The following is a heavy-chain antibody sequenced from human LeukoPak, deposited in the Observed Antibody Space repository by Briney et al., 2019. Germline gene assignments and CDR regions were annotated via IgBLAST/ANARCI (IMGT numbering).Heavy chain of an antibody. CDR1: GGTFSSYA. CDR3: ATRFSSSSDDY. D-gene: IGHD6-6*01. J-gene: IGHJ4*02. V-gene: IGHV1-69*04. Sequence: GASVKVSCKASGGTFSSYAISWVRQAPGQGLEWMGRIIPILGIANYAQKFQGRVTITTDESTSTAYMELSSLRSEDTAVYYCATRFSSSSDDYWGQGTLVTVSS. CDR2: IIPILGIA.